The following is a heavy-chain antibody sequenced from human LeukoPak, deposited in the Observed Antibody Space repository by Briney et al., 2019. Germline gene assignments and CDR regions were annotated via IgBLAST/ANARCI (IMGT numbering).Heavy chain of an antibody. CDR1: GGSFSGYY. CDR3: ARGGILTGYSFDY. D-gene: IGHD3-9*01. CDR2: INHSGST. Sequence: SETLSLTCAVYGGSFSGYYWSWIRQPPGKGLEWIGEINHSGSTNYNPSLKSRVTISVDTSKNQFSLKLSSVTAADTAVYYCARGGILTGYSFDYWGQGILVTVSS. J-gene: IGHJ4*02. V-gene: IGHV4-34*01.